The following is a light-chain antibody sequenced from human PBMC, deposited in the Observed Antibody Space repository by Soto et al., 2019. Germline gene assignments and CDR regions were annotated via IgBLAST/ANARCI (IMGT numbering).Light chain of an antibody. CDR2: GAS. V-gene: IGKV3-20*01. CDR1: ERLSSVY. CDR3: QQYGGSPRIT. J-gene: IGKJ5*01. Sequence: EIVLTQSPGTLSSSPGERATLSCRASERLSSVYLAWYQQRPGQPPRLLIYGASNRATGIPDRFSGSGPGTDFTLIINRLEPEDVAIYYCQQYGGSPRITFGQGTRLEIK.